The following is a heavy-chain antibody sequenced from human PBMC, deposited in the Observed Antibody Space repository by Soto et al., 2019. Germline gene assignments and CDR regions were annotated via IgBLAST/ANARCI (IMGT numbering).Heavy chain of an antibody. CDR2: IIPIFGTA. J-gene: IGHJ6*02. CDR1: GGTFSSYA. D-gene: IGHD2-2*01. Sequence: QVPLVQSGAEVKKPGSSVKVSCKASGGTFSSYAISWVLQAPGQGLEWMGGIIPIFGTANYAQKFQGRVTITADESTSTAYMELSSLRSEDTAVYYCARDDCSSTSCYAKIYYGMDVWGQGTTVTVSS. CDR3: ARDDCSSTSCYAKIYYGMDV. V-gene: IGHV1-69*01.